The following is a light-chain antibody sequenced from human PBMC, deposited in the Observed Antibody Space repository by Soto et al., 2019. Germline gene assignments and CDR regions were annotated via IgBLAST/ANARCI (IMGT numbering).Light chain of an antibody. CDR1: QTISSW. V-gene: IGKV1-5*03. Sequence: DIQITQSPSSLSASVGDRVTTTCRASQTISSWLAWYQQKPGKAPKLLIYKASTLKSGVPSRFSGSGSGTEFTLTISSLQPDDFAPYYCQHYNSYSEAFGQGTKVDI. CDR3: QHYNSYSEA. J-gene: IGKJ1*01. CDR2: KAS.